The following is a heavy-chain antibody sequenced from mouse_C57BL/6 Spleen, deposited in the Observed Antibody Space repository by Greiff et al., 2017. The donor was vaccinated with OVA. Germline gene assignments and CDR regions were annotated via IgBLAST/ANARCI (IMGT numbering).Heavy chain of an antibody. CDR1: GFTFSDYG. CDR3: ARHYYGSSYGYWYFDV. CDR2: ISSGSSTI. Sequence: EVKLVESGGGLVKPGGSLKLSCAASGFTFSDYGMHWVRQAPEKGLEWVAYISSGSSTIYYADTVKGRFTISRDNAKNTLFLQMTSLRSEDTAMYCCARHYYGSSYGYWYFDVWGTGTTVTVSS. V-gene: IGHV5-17*01. D-gene: IGHD1-1*01. J-gene: IGHJ1*03.